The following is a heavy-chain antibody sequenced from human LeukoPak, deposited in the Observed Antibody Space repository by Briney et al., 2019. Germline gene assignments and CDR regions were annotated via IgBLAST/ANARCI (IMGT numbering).Heavy chain of an antibody. J-gene: IGHJ4*02. CDR3: AAALYGDYGPDY. D-gene: IGHD4-17*01. CDR2: IVVGSGNT. Sequence: RASVTVSCKASGFTFTSSAVQWVRQARGQRLEWIGWIVVGSGNTNYVQKFQERVTITRDMSTSTAYMELSSLRSEDTAVYYCAAALYGDYGPDYWGQGTLVTVSS. V-gene: IGHV1-58*01. CDR1: GFTFTSSA.